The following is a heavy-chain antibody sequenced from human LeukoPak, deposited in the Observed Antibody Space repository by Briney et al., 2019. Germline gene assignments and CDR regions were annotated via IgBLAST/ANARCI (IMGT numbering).Heavy chain of an antibody. CDR2: ISSSSSYI. V-gene: IGHV3-21*04. Sequence: PGGSLRLSCVASGFTFSSYSMKWVRQAPGKGLEWVSSISSSSSYIDYADSVKGRFTISRDNAKNSLYLQMNSLRAEDTAVYYCAKTSSSWYYFVDYWGQGTLVTVSS. J-gene: IGHJ4*02. CDR3: AKTSSSWYYFVDY. D-gene: IGHD6-13*01. CDR1: GFTFSSYS.